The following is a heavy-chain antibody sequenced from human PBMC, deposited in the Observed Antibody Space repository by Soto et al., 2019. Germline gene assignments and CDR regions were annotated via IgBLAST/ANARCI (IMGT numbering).Heavy chain of an antibody. J-gene: IGHJ3*02. CDR1: GYSFISYW. V-gene: IGHV5-51*01. CDR3: ARRTYYDSSGKPSVAFDI. Sequence: GESLKISCKGSGYSFISYWIGWVRQMPGKGLEWMGIVYPGDSDTRFSPSFQGQVTISADKSINTAYLQWSSLKASDTAMYYCARRTYYDSSGKPSVAFDIWGQGTMVTVSS. D-gene: IGHD3-22*01. CDR2: VYPGDSDT.